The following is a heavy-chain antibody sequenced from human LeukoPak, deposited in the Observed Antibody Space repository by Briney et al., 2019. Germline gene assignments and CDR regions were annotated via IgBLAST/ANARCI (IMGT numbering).Heavy chain of an antibody. J-gene: IGHJ3*01. CDR1: GFPFSSYW. D-gene: IGHD3-16*02. CDR2: ISWNSGSI. Sequence: GGSLRLSCAASGFPFSSYWMSWVRKPPGKGLEWVSGISWNSGSIGYADSVKGRFTISRDNAKNSLYLQMNSLRAEDTALYYCVKVYNVIENAFDLWGQGTMVSVSS. CDR3: VKVYNVIENAFDL. V-gene: IGHV3-9*01.